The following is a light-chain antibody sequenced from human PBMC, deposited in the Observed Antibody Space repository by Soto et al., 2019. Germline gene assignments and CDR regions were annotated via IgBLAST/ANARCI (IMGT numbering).Light chain of an antibody. J-gene: IGLJ3*02. CDR3: QAHDSTLAASV. CDR2: NNY. CDR1: TSNIGAPRD. Sequence: QSVLTQPPSVSGAPGQRVTISCTGSTSNIGAPRDVHWYQQLPGAAPKLLISNNYNRPSWVPDRFSGSRSGTSASLTITSLQPEDEAHYYCQAHDSTLAASVFGGGTKLTVL. V-gene: IGLV1-40*01.